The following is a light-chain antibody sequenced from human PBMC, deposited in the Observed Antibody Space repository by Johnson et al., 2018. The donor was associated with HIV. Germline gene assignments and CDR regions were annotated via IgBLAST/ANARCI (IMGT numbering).Light chain of an antibody. Sequence: QSVLTQPPSVSAAPGQKVTISCSGSSSNIGNNYVSWYQQLPGRAPKLLIYDNNKRPSGIPDRFSGSKSGTSATLDITGLQTGDEADYYCGTWDSSLSVYVFATGTKVTVL. J-gene: IGLJ1*01. CDR2: DNN. V-gene: IGLV1-51*01. CDR1: SSNIGNNY. CDR3: GTWDSSLSVYV.